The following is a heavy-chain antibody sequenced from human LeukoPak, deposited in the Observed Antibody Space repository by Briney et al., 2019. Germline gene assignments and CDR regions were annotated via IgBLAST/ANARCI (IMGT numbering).Heavy chain of an antibody. CDR2: IRRRSKNYTT. J-gene: IGHJ3*02. Sequence: HPGGSLRLSCEASGFTFSDYILVWVRQAPGKGLEWVGRIRRRSKNYTTEYAASVKDRFLISRDDSKNSLYLHMNGLKTEDTAVYYCSRDGTLSDDSGFDIWGQGTMVTVSS. CDR3: SRDGTLSDDSGFDI. V-gene: IGHV3-72*01. CDR1: GFTFSDYI. D-gene: IGHD3-22*01.